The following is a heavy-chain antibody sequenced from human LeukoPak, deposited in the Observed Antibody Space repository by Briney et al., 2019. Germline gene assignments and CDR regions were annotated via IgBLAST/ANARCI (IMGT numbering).Heavy chain of an antibody. CDR2: ISGPGDKT. V-gene: IGHV3-23*01. J-gene: IGHJ5*02. CDR1: GFTFSSYA. D-gene: IGHD2-2*01. Sequence: GGSLRLSCAASGFTFSSYAMRWVRQAPGKGLEWVSGISGPGDKTDYADSVKGRFTISRDNSENTVSLQMNSLTGEDTAVYYCAKAGSSVSRTFDPWGQGTLVTVSS. CDR3: AKAGSSVSRTFDP.